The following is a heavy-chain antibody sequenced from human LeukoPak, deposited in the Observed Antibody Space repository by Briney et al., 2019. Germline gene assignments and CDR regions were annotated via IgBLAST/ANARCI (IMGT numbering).Heavy chain of an antibody. CDR3: AKDRVLGYCSGGSCYSAPY. CDR1: GFTFSSYA. Sequence: GGSLRLSCAASGFTFSSYAMSWVRQAPGKGLEWVSAISGSGGSTYYADSVKGRFTISRDNSKNTLYLQMNSLGAEDTAVYYCAKDRVLGYCSGGSCYSAPYWGQGTLVTVSS. D-gene: IGHD2-15*01. J-gene: IGHJ4*02. V-gene: IGHV3-23*01. CDR2: ISGSGGST.